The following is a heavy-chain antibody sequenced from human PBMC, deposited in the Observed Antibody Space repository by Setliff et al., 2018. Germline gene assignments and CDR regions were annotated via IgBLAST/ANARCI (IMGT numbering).Heavy chain of an antibody. CDR3: ARDEGSGWYVGY. D-gene: IGHD6-19*01. V-gene: IGHV1-18*01. CDR1: GYSFISYG. Sequence: ASVKVSCKTSGYSFISYGISWVRQAPGQGLEWMGWISAYSDDTKYAEKFQGRVTITRDTSTSTVYMELSSLRSEDTAVYYCARDEGSGWYVGYWGQGTLVTVSS. CDR2: ISAYSDDT. J-gene: IGHJ4*02.